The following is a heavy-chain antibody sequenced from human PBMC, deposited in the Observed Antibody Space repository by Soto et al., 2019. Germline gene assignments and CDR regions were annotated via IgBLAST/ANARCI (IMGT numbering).Heavy chain of an antibody. Sequence: EVQLVESGGGLVQPGGSLRLSCAASGFTFSSYWMLWVRQAPGKGLVWVSSIKGDGSSTNYADSVKGRFTISRDNGKNTLYLQMNSLRAEDTAVYXCATXRWLQNNGQYFYYGMDVWGRGTMVTVSS. J-gene: IGHJ6*02. CDR3: ATXRWLQNNGQYFYYGMDV. V-gene: IGHV3-74*01. D-gene: IGHD5-12*01. CDR1: GFTFSSYW. CDR2: IKGDGSST.